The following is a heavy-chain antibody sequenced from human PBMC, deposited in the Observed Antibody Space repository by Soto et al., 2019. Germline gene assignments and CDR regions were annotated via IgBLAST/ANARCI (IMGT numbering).Heavy chain of an antibody. CDR3: AKDYFGNLGQWLVRGLDY. Sequence: QVQLVESGGGVVQPGRSLRLSCAASGFTFSSYGMHWVRQAPGKGLEWVAVISYDGSNKYYADSVKGRFTISRDNSKNTLYRQMNSLRAEDTAVYYCAKDYFGNLGQWLVRGLDYWGQGTLVTVSS. V-gene: IGHV3-30*18. J-gene: IGHJ4*02. CDR1: GFTFSSYG. CDR2: ISYDGSNK. D-gene: IGHD6-19*01.